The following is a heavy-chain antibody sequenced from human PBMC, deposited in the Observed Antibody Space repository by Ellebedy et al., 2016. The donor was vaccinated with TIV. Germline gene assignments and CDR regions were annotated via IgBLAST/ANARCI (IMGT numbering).Heavy chain of an antibody. CDR1: GDSLTSSY. V-gene: IGHV4-4*07. CDR3: AKSGTTGSYYYYMDV. D-gene: IGHD1-1*01. J-gene: IGHJ6*03. CDR2: IYTSGST. Sequence: SETLSLXXTVSGDSLTSSYWSWVRPPAGTGLEWIGRIYTSGSTHYNPSLQSRVTISVDPSKNQFSVTLNSVTAADAAVYYCAKSGTTGSYYYYMDVWGKGTTVTVSS.